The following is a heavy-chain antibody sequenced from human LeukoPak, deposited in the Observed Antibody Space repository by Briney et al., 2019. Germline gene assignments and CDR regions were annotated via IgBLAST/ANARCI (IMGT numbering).Heavy chain of an antibody. CDR2: ISSSSSYI. CDR1: GFTFSSYS. Sequence: PGGSLRLSCAASGFTFSSYSMNWVRQAPGKGLEWVSSISSSSSYIYYADSVKGRFTISRDNAKNSLYLQMNSLRAEDTAVYYCARDLKSWTVGAFWGQGTLVTVSS. CDR3: ARDLKSWTVGAF. J-gene: IGHJ4*02. V-gene: IGHV3-21*01. D-gene: IGHD4-23*01.